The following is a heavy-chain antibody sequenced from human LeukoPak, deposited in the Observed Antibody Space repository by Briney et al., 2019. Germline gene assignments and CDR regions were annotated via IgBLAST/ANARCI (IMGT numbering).Heavy chain of an antibody. CDR3: ARDPNYYDSSVRSSPPSY. CDR1: GFTFSSYA. J-gene: IGHJ4*02. CDR2: ISSSSYI. Sequence: GGSLRLSCAASGFTFSSYAMSWVRQAPGKGLEWVSSISSSSYIYYADSVKGRFTISRDNAKNSLYLQMNSLRAEDTAVYNCARDPNYYDSSVRSSPPSYWGQGTLVTVSS. V-gene: IGHV3-21*01. D-gene: IGHD3-22*01.